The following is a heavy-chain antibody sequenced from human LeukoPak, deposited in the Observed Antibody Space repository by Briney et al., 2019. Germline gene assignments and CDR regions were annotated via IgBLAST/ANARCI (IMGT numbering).Heavy chain of an antibody. CDR2: IYTGGST. CDR3: ARDPGAFPYFFDN. D-gene: IGHD4/OR15-4a*01. CDR1: GFSVSNDY. V-gene: IGHV3-53*01. Sequence: GGSLRLSCAASGFSVSNDYMNWVRQAPGKGLEWVSVIYTGGSTYYADSVKGRFSVSRDNSKNTLYLQMHSLRVEDTAVYFCARDPGAFPYFFDNWGRGTLVTVSS. J-gene: IGHJ4*02.